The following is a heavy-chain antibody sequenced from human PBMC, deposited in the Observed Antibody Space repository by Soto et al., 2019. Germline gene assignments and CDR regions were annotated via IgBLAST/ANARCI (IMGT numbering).Heavy chain of an antibody. CDR3: ARDRGSSSPFHFDY. Sequence: QVQLVESGGGVVQPGRSLRLSCAASGFTFSSYGMHWVRQAPGKGLEWVAVIWYDGSNKYYADSVKGRFTISRDNSKNTLYLQMNSLRAEDTAVYYCARDRGSSSPFHFDYWGQETLVTVSS. V-gene: IGHV3-33*01. CDR2: IWYDGSNK. D-gene: IGHD6-13*01. J-gene: IGHJ4*02. CDR1: GFTFSSYG.